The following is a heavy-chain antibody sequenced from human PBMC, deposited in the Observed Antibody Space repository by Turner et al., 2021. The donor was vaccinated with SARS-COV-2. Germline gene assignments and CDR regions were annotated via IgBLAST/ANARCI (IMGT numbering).Heavy chain of an antibody. D-gene: IGHD1-26*01. CDR3: AKVFRWELRRGFDI. CDR1: GFTFSSYG. J-gene: IGHJ3*02. Sequence: QVQLVESGGGVVQPGRSLRLSCAASGFTFSSYGMHWVRQAPGKGLEWVAVILYDGSNKYYADSVKGRFTISRDNSKNTLYLQMNSLRAEDTAVYYCAKVFRWELRRGFDIWGQGTMVTVSS. V-gene: IGHV3-30*18. CDR2: ILYDGSNK.